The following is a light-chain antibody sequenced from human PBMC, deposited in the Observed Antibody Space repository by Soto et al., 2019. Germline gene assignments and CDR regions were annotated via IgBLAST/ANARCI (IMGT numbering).Light chain of an antibody. V-gene: IGKV3-15*01. CDR2: RAS. Sequence: ESVLAQSPATLSVSRGERATLSCRASQTIYSNVAWYQQRPGQAPRLLIYRASARATGIPARFSGSGSGTEFTLTIGSLQSEDSAVYYCQQYQNLWTFGQGTKVDI. J-gene: IGKJ1*01. CDR1: QTIYSN. CDR3: QQYQNLWT.